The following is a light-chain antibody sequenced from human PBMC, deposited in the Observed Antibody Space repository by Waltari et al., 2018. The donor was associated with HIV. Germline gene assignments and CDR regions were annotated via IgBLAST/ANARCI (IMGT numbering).Light chain of an antibody. CDR3: SSYVGSSTSWL. CDR1: SDDVGYYNY. CDR2: DVT. V-gene: IGLV2-14*03. J-gene: IGLJ3*02. Sequence: SALTQPASVSGSPGQSIVISCTGTSDDVGYYNYASWYQQHPGKVPKLVIYDVTSRPSGVSNRFSGSKSGNTASLTISGLRADDEADYYCSSYVGSSTSWLFGGGTKLTV.